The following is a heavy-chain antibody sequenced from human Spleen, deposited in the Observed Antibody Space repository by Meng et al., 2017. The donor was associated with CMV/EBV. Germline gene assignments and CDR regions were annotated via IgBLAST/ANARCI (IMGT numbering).Heavy chain of an antibody. J-gene: IGHJ5*02. Sequence: GGSLRLSCAASAFTFSNYVMSWVRQAPGKGLEWVSAISGSGGSTYYADSVKGRFTISRDNSKNTLYLQMNSLRAEDTAVYYCARDRSSIVGALGWFDPWGQGTLVTVSS. CDR3: ARDRSSIVGALGWFDP. V-gene: IGHV3-23*01. D-gene: IGHD1-26*01. CDR2: ISGSGGST. CDR1: AFTFSNYV.